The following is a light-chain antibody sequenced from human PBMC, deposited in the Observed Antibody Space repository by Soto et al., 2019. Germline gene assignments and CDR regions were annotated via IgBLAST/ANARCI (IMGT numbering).Light chain of an antibody. CDR2: GAS. CDR3: QQYNNWPYT. Sequence: VMTHSPATLSVSPGERATLSCRASQSVSSNLAWYQQKPGQAPRLLIYGASTRATGIPARFSGSGSGTEFTLTISSLQSEDFAVYYCQQYNNWPYTFGQGTKVDIK. J-gene: IGKJ2*01. V-gene: IGKV3-15*01. CDR1: QSVSSN.